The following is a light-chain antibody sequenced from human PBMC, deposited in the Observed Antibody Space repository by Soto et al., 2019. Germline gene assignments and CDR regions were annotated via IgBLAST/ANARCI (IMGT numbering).Light chain of an antibody. CDR2: EVS. V-gene: IGLV2-23*02. CDR1: SSDVGSYNL. CDR3: CSYAGSSTNYV. J-gene: IGLJ1*01. Sequence: QSALTQPASVSGSPGQSITISCTGTSSDVGSYNLVSWYQQHPGKAPKLMIYEVSKRHSGVSNRFSGSKSGNTASLTISGLQAEEEADYYCCSYAGSSTNYVFGTGTKVTVL.